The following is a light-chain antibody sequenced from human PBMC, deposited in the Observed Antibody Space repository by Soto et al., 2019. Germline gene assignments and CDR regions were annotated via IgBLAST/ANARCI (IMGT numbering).Light chain of an antibody. CDR1: QSVSSY. CDR3: QQRNNWPLIT. J-gene: IGKJ5*01. V-gene: IGKV3-11*01. CDR2: GAS. Sequence: EIVLTQSPATLSLSPGERATLSCRARQSVSSYVAWYQQKPGQSPRLLIYGASNRATGIPARFSGSGSGTDFTRTISSLEPEDFAVYYCQQRNNWPLITFGQGTRLEIK.